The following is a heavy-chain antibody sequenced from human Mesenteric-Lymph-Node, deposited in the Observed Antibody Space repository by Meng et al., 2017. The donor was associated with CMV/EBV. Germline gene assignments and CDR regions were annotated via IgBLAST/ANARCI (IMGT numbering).Heavy chain of an antibody. V-gene: IGHV4-34*01. CDR3: ARGVAAAGT. CDR1: GGSFSGYY. CDR2: INHSGST. Sequence: LSLTCAVYGGSFSGYYWSWIRQPPGKGLEWIGEINHSGSTNYNPSLKSRVTISVDTSKNQFSLKLSSVAAADTAVYYCARGVAAAGTWGQGTLVTVSS. D-gene: IGHD6-13*01. J-gene: IGHJ4*02.